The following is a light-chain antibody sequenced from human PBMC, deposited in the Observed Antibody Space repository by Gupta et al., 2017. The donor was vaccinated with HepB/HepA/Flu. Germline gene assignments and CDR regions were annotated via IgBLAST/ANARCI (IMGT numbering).Light chain of an antibody. CDR3: QSYDSSLYV. CDR1: SSNIGAGYD. Sequence: QSVLPQPPSVSGAPGQSVPISCTGRSSNIGAGYDVHWYQQLPGTAPKLLLYGNSNRPSGVPDRFSGSKSGTSASLAITGLQAEDEADYYCQSYDSSLYVFGTGTKVTVL. J-gene: IGLJ1*01. V-gene: IGLV1-40*01. CDR2: GNS.